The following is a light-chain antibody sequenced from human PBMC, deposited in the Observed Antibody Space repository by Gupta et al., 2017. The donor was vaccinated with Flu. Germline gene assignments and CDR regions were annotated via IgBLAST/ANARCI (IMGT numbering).Light chain of an antibody. V-gene: IGLV1-44*01. CDR3: DAWEDSLNGNYV. CDR1: SSNIGSNP. J-gene: IGLJ1*01. CDR2: GNY. Sequence: SVLAPPPSASETPGQRVTIPCPGSSSNIGSNPVNWYQQVPGTAPKLLIYGNYKRHSGGPDRVSGSKSGTSAALAISGLQSEDEADYYCDAWEDSLNGNYVFGTGTKVTVL.